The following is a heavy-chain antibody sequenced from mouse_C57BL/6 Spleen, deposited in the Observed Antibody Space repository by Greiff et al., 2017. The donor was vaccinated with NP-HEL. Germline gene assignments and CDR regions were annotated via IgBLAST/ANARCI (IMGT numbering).Heavy chain of an antibody. CDR2: INPNYGTT. Sequence: VQLKESGPELVKPGATVKISCKASGYSFTDYNMNWVKQSNGKSLEWIGVINPNYGTTSYNQKFKGKATLTVDQSSSTAYMQLNSLTSEDSAVYYCASSEDSSGAMDYWGQGTSVTVSS. CDR3: ASSEDSSGAMDY. CDR1: GYSFTDYN. D-gene: IGHD3-2*02. V-gene: IGHV1-39*01. J-gene: IGHJ4*01.